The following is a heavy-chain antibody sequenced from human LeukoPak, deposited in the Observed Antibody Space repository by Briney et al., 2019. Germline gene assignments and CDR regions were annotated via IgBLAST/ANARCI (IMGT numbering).Heavy chain of an antibody. CDR1: GGSISTSSYY. J-gene: IGHJ4*02. Sequence: KTSETLSLTCTVSGGSISTSSYYWGWIRQPPGKGLEWIASIYYSGSTYYNPSLKSRVTISVDTSKNQFSLKLSSVTAADTAVYYCARRPTLATYYYDSSGYYWGQGTLVTVSS. CDR2: IYYSGST. D-gene: IGHD3-22*01. V-gene: IGHV4-39*01. CDR3: ARRPTLATYYYDSSGYY.